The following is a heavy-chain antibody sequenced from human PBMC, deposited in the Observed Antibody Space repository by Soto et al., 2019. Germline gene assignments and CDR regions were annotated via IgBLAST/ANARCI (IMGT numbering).Heavy chain of an antibody. D-gene: IGHD2-2*01. V-gene: IGHV4-59*01. CDR3: ARSSCSSASCYAHYYIDV. Sequence: SETLSLTCTVSGGSISSYYWSWIRQPPGRGLEWIGYIYDSGSTNYNSSLKSRVTISIDTSKKQFSLKLSSVAAADTAMYYCARSSCSSASCYAHYYIDVCGQGTTVTVSS. J-gene: IGHJ6*03. CDR2: IYDSGST. CDR1: GGSISSYY.